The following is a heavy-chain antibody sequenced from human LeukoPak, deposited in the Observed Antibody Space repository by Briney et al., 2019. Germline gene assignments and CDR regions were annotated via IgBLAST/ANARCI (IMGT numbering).Heavy chain of an antibody. CDR3: ARDRYDILTGWALYGMDV. CDR1: GGSISSSNW. V-gene: IGHV4-4*02. CDR2: IYHSGST. D-gene: IGHD3-9*01. Sequence: SETLSLTCAVSGGSISSSNWWSWVRQLPGKGLEWIGEIYHSGSTNYNPSLKSRVTISVDKSKNQFSLKLSSVTAADTAVYYCARDRYDILTGWALYGMDVWGKGTTVTVSS. J-gene: IGHJ6*04.